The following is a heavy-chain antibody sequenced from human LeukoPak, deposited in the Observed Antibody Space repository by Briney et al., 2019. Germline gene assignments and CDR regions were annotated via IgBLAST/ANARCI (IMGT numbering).Heavy chain of an antibody. Sequence: GESLKISCKGSGYTFSSYWIGWVRQMPGKGLEWMGIIYPGDSDTRYSPSLQGQVTISVDTSIGTAYLQWSSLKASDTAIYYCARENDFRLDYWGQGTLVTVSS. J-gene: IGHJ4*02. V-gene: IGHV5-51*01. D-gene: IGHD3-3*01. CDR2: IYPGDSDT. CDR1: GYTFSSYW. CDR3: ARENDFRLDY.